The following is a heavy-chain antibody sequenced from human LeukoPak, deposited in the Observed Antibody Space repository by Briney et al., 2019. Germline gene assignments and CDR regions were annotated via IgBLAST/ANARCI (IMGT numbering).Heavy chain of an antibody. J-gene: IGHJ4*02. D-gene: IGHD3-10*01. CDR1: GYTFTSYY. CDR3: AGDITMVRGVIV. Sequence: VASVKVSCKASGYTFTSYYMHWVRQAPGQGLEWMGIINPSGGSTSYAQKFQGRVTMTEDTSTDTAYMELSSLRSEDTAVYYCAGDITMVRGVIVWGQGTLVTVSS. CDR2: INPSGGST. V-gene: IGHV1-46*01.